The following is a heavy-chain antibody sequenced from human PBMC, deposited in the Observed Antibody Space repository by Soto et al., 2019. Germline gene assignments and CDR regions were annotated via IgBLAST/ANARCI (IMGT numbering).Heavy chain of an antibody. J-gene: IGHJ4*02. Sequence: GGFLRLSCAASGFTFSEYAMSWVRQAPGRGLEWVSAITGSGGRPYYADSVKGRFTISRDRTKSTLYLQMSGLRAEDTAVYFCAKATYYYDSSSYYRVYFDYWGQGTLVTVSS. D-gene: IGHD3-22*01. V-gene: IGHV3-23*01. CDR2: ITGSGGRP. CDR1: GFTFSEYA. CDR3: AKATYYYDSSSYYRVYFDY.